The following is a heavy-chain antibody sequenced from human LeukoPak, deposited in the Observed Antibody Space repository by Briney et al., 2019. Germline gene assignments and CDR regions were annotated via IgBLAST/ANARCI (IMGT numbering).Heavy chain of an antibody. CDR3: ARSNISSWYYAGHFDY. J-gene: IGHJ4*02. V-gene: IGHV4-39*01. CDR2: IYYSGST. Sequence: SETLSLTCTVSGGSISSSSYYWGWIRQPAGKGLEWIGSIYYSGSTYYNPSLKSRVTISVDTSKNQFSLKLSSVTAADTAVYYCARSNISSWYYAGHFDYWGQGTLVTVSS. CDR1: GGSISSSSYY. D-gene: IGHD6-13*01.